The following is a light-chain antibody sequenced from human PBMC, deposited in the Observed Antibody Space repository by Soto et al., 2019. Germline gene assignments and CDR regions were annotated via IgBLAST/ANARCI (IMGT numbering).Light chain of an antibody. V-gene: IGLV2-14*01. CDR2: EVS. Sequence: QSALTQPASVSGSPGQSITISCTGTSSDVGGYNYVSWYQQQAGKAPKLIIHEVSNRPSGVSNLFSGSKSGNTASLTISGLKAEDEADYYCDSYTSSRAYVFGIGTKVTVL. J-gene: IGLJ1*01. CDR3: DSYTSSRAYV. CDR1: SSDVGGYNY.